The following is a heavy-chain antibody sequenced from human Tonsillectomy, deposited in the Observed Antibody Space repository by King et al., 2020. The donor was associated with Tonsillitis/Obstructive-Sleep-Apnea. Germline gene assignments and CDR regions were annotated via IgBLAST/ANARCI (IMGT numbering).Heavy chain of an antibody. D-gene: IGHD6-19*01. CDR1: GLTVSHNY. CDR2: IYGGGST. Sequence: VQLVESGGGLVQPGGSLRLSCEASGLTVSHNYLSWVRQAPGKGLEWVSIIYGGGSTYYADSVKGRFTISRASSKNTLYLQMNSLGVEDTAVYYWARAGEYYYYYYMDVWGKGTTVTVSS. CDR3: ARAGEYYYYYYMDV. J-gene: IGHJ6*03. V-gene: IGHV3-66*01.